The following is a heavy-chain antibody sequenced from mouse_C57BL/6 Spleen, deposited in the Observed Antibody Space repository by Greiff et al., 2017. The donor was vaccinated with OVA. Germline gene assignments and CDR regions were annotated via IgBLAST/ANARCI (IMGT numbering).Heavy chain of an antibody. V-gene: IGHV1-64*01. J-gene: IGHJ4*01. CDR2: IHPNSGST. CDR3: ARRGLRYYAMDY. D-gene: IGHD1-1*01. CDR1: GYTFTSYW. Sequence: QVQLKQPGAELVKPGASVKLSCKASGYTFTSYWMHWVKQRPGQGLEWIGMIHPNSGSTNYNEKFKSKATLTVDKSSSTAYMQLSSLTSEDSAVYYCARRGLRYYAMDYWGQGTSVTVSS.